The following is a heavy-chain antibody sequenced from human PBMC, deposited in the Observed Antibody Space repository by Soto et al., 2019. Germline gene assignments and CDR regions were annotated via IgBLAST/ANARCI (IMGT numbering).Heavy chain of an antibody. CDR3: APLSVSLSGPYDIHV. CDR2: MFYSGIT. CDR1: GYSVTSCDYY. J-gene: IGHJ6*02. V-gene: IGHV4-39*01. D-gene: IGHD2-15*01. Sequence: PSETLSLTCSVSGYSVTSCDYYWAWIRQAPGKGLKWIGSMFYSGITYYNPSLKSRVTLPVDTSKNQFSVRLNSVTAADTAVYYCAPLSVSLSGPYDIHVWGQGTTVTVSS.